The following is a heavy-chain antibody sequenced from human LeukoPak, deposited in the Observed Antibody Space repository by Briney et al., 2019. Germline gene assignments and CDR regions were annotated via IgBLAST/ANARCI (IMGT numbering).Heavy chain of an antibody. CDR3: ARGRGYSGYGVDY. Sequence: PGGSLRLSCAASGFTFNSYSMNWVRQAPGKGLEGFSSISSSSSYIYYADSVKGRFTISRDNAKNSLYLQMNSLRAEDMAVYYCARGRGYSGYGVDYWGQGTLVTVSS. J-gene: IGHJ4*02. D-gene: IGHD5-18*01. CDR2: ISSSSSYI. CDR1: GFTFNSYS. V-gene: IGHV3-21*01.